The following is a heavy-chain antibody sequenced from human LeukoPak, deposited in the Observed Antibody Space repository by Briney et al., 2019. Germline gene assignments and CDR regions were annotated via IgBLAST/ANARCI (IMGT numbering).Heavy chain of an antibody. CDR3: ARGRYDSFFDY. CDR1: GGSISSYY. D-gene: IGHD3-22*01. CDR2: IYYSGST. Sequence: SETLSLTCTVSGGSISSYYWSWIRQPPGKGLEWIGYIYYSGSTNYNTSLKSRVTISVDTSKNQFSLKLSSLTAADTAVYYCARGRYDSFFDYWGQGTLVTVSS. V-gene: IGHV4-59*01. J-gene: IGHJ4*02.